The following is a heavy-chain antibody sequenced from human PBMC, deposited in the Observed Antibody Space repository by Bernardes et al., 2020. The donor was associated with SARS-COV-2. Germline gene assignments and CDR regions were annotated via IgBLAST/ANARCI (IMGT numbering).Heavy chain of an antibody. CDR1: GFTFSNYA. CDR2: ISGSGEST. CDR3: AKGAKIVWNYYYYYMDV. Sequence: SLRLSCAASGFTFSNYALTWVRQAPGKGLEWVSGISGSGESTYYADSVKGRFTISRDDSMNTLYLQMNSLRADDTAVYYCAKGAKIVWNYYYYYMDVWGTGTTVTVSS. D-gene: IGHD3-16*01. V-gene: IGHV3-23*01. J-gene: IGHJ6*03.